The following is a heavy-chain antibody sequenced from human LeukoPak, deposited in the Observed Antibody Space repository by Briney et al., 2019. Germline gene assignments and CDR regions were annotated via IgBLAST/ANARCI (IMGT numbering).Heavy chain of an antibody. Sequence: ASVKVSCKASGFTFSDSYIHWVRQAPGQGLEWMGWIKSYSGGTNYAEKFQGRVAMTRDTSISTAYMELSSLRSDDTAAYYCARATGNVPRQDWGQGTLVTVSS. CDR2: IKSYSGGT. CDR3: ARATGNVPRQD. D-gene: IGHD2-2*01. V-gene: IGHV1-2*02. CDR1: GFTFSDSY. J-gene: IGHJ4*02.